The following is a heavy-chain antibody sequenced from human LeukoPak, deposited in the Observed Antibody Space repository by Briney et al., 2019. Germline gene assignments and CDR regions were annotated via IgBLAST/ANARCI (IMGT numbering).Heavy chain of an antibody. CDR1: GYTFTIYG. Sequence: AAVKVSCKASGYTFTIYGITWVRQAPRQGREWMGWISTYNGNTHYSQRLQGRVTITTDTTQSAAYMELRSLRSDDTAVYYCARGTTVTSEYWGPGTLVTVSS. CDR3: ARGTTVTSEY. V-gene: IGHV1-18*01. D-gene: IGHD4-17*01. J-gene: IGHJ4*02. CDR2: ISTYNGNT.